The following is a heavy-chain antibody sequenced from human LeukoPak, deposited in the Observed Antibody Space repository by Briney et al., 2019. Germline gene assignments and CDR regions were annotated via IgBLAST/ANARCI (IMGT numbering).Heavy chain of an antibody. J-gene: IGHJ4*02. V-gene: IGHV3-23*01. D-gene: IGHD6-13*01. Sequence: PGGSLRLSCAASGFTFSSYGMHWVRQAPGKGLEWVSAISGSSGRTYYADSVKGRFTISRDNSKNTLYLQMNSLRAEDTAVYYCAKQGCSSWYYFDCWGQGTPVTVSS. CDR1: GFTFSSYG. CDR2: ISGSSGRT. CDR3: AKQGCSSWYYFDC.